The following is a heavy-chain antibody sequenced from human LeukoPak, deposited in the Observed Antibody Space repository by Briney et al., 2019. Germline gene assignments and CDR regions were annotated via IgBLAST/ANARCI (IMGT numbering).Heavy chain of an antibody. V-gene: IGHV3-43*01. J-gene: IGHJ4*02. Sequence: PRGSLRLSCVASGFIFDDYTMHWVRQAPGKGLEWVSLINWDGGSTYYAGSVKGRFTISRDNSKNSLYLQMNSLRTEDTALYYCAKGDVDSPMNFYHWGQGTLVTVSS. CDR1: GFIFDDYT. D-gene: IGHD5-18*01. CDR3: AKGDVDSPMNFYH. CDR2: INWDGGST.